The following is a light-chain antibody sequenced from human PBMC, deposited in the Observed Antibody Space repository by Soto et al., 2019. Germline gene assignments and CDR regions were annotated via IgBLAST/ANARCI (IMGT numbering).Light chain of an antibody. CDR1: QDIGSW. CDR3: QQAGSIPIT. J-gene: IGKJ5*01. CDR2: GAS. V-gene: IGKV1-12*01. Sequence: DIQMTQSPSSVSASVGDRVTITCRASQDIGSWLAGYQQKPGKAPDLLRYGASSWKSGVPSSFFGSERATEFALAISRRPPEDFATYHYQQAGSIPITLDQGTRLEI.